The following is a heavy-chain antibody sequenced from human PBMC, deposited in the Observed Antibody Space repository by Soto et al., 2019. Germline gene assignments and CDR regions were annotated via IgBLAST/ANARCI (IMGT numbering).Heavy chain of an antibody. J-gene: IGHJ3*02. D-gene: IGHD2-15*01. CDR2: INHSGST. Sequence: PSETLSLTCAVGGRSFSGYYWSWIRQPPGKGLEWIGEINHSGSTNYNPSLKSRVTISVDTSKNQFSLKLSSVTAADTAVYYCARANVVVVAATRRVHAFDIWGQGTMVTVSS. CDR3: ARANVVVVAATRRVHAFDI. CDR1: GRSFSGYY. V-gene: IGHV4-34*01.